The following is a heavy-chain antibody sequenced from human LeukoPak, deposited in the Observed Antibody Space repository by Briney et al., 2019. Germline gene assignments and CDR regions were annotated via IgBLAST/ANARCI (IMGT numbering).Heavy chain of an antibody. CDR3: ARPTRPGGNREAFSFDY. V-gene: IGHV1-46*01. J-gene: IGHJ4*02. CDR1: GYTFTSYY. D-gene: IGHD4-23*01. CDR2: ISPSGGST. Sequence: ASVKVSCKASGYTFTSYYMHWVRQAPGQGLEWMGIISPSGGSTSYAQKFQGRVTMTRDTSTSTVYMELSSLRSEDTAVYYCARPTRPGGNREAFSFDYWGQGTLVTVSS.